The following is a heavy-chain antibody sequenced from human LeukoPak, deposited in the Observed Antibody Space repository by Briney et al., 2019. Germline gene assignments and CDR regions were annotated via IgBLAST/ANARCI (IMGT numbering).Heavy chain of an antibody. CDR3: AKDSALAARRYYYYMDV. V-gene: IGHV3-30-3*01. J-gene: IGHJ6*03. D-gene: IGHD6-6*01. CDR1: GFTLSSYA. CDR2: ISDDGSNK. Sequence: GGSLRLSRAASGFTLSSYAMHWVRQAPGKGLEWVAVISDDGSNKYYADSVKGRFTISRDNSKNTLYLQMNSLRAEDTAVYYCAKDSALAARRYYYYMDVWGKGTTVTVSS.